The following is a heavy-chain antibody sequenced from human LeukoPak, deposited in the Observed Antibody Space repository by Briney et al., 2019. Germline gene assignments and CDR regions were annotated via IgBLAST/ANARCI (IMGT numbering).Heavy chain of an antibody. J-gene: IGHJ6*04. D-gene: IGHD3-10*02. CDR3: AELGITMIGGV. CDR1: GFTFNTYS. V-gene: IGHV3-21*01. Sequence: GGSLRLSCAGSGFTFNTYSMNWVRQAPGKGLEWVSSISTSGSYIYYADSVKGRFTISRDNAKNSLYLQMNSLRAEDTAVYYCAELGITMIGGVWGKGTTVTISS. CDR2: ISTSGSYI.